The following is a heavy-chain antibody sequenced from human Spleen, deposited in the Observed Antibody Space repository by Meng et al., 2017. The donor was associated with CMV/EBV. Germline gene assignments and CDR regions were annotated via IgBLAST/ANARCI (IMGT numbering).Heavy chain of an antibody. CDR3: ARGLATASFWFDS. Sequence: SGPTLVNPTQTLTLTCTFSGFSLRTTGVGVGWIRQPPGKALEWIGSIYYSGSTNYNPSLKSRVTISVDTSKNQFSLKLSSVTAADTAVYYCARGLATASFWFDSWGQGTLVTVSS. CDR2: IYYSGST. V-gene: IGHV4-61*08. CDR1: GFSLRTTGVG. J-gene: IGHJ5*01. D-gene: IGHD6-13*01.